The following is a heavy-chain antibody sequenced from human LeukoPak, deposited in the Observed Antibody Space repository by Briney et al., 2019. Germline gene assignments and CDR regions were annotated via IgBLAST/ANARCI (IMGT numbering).Heavy chain of an antibody. CDR2: IVVGSGNT. J-gene: IGHJ6*02. CDR1: GFTFTSSA. D-gene: IGHD2-2*03. V-gene: IGHV1-58*02. Sequence: ASVKVSCKASGFTFTSSAMQWVRQARGQRLEWIGWIVVGSGNTKYAQKLQERVTITRDMSTSTAYMELSSLRSEDTAVYCCAAVDYFYGMDVWGQGTTVTVSS. CDR3: AAVDYFYGMDV.